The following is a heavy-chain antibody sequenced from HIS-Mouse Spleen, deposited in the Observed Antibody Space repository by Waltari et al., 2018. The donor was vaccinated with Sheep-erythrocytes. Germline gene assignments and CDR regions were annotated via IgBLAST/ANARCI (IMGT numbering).Heavy chain of an antibody. CDR3: ARVPPGYYDFWSGPTGPRWFDP. CDR2: IYYSGST. Sequence: QLQLQESGPGLVKPSETLSLTCTVSGGSISSSSYYWGWIRQPPGKGLEWIGSIYYSGSTYYNPSLKRRVTISVDTSKNQFSLKLSSVTAADTAVYYCARVPPGYYDFWSGPTGPRWFDPWGQGTLVTVSS. J-gene: IGHJ5*01. V-gene: IGHV4-39*07. D-gene: IGHD3-3*01. CDR1: GGSISSSSYY.